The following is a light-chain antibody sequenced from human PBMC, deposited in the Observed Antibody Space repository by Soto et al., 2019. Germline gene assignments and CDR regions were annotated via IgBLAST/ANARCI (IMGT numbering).Light chain of an antibody. CDR2: AVS. V-gene: IGLV2-8*01. CDR3: SSSAGSNTLV. CDR1: SSDVGAYNY. Sequence: QSALTQPPSASGSPGQSVTISCTGTSSDVGAYNYVSWYQQHPGKAPKLTIYAVSKRPSGVPDRFSGSKSGSTASLTVSGLQAEDEADYYCSSSAGSNTLVFGGGTKLTVL. J-gene: IGLJ2*01.